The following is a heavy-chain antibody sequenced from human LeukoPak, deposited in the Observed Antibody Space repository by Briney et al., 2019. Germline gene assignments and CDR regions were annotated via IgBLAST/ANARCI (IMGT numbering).Heavy chain of an antibody. CDR2: IRDDGSNE. D-gene: IGHD3-22*01. V-gene: IGHV3-30*02. Sequence: GGSLRLSCAVSGLTFSISGMHWVRQAPGKGLEWVTFIRDDGSNEYCADSVKGRFTVSRDQSKNTLYLQMNSLRAEDTAVYYCASLPDYYDSSGYYYGGDYWGQGTLVTVSS. CDR1: GLTFSISG. J-gene: IGHJ4*02. CDR3: ASLPDYYDSSGYYYGGDY.